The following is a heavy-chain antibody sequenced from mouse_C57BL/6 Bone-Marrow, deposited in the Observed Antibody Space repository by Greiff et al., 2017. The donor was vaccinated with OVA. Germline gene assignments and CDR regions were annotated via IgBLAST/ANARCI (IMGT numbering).Heavy chain of an antibody. CDR3: ARDRNDLRYFDV. J-gene: IGHJ1*03. D-gene: IGHD2-14*01. CDR2: ISYDGSN. CDR1: GYSITSGYY. V-gene: IGHV3-6*01. Sequence: VQLKESGPGLVKPSQSLSLTCSVTGYSITSGYYWNWIRQFPGNKLEWMGYISYDGSNNYNPSLKNRISITRDTSKNQFFLKLNSVTTEDTATYYCARDRNDLRYFDVWGTGTTVTVSS.